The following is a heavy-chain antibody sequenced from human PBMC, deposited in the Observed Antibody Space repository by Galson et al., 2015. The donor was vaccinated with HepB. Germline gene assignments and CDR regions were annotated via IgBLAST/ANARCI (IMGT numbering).Heavy chain of an antibody. CDR1: GYSFTSYW. CDR3: ARRGSRSYYYYGMDV. V-gene: IGHV5-51*03. D-gene: IGHD3-16*01. CDR2: IQPGDSDT. J-gene: IGHJ6*02. Sequence: QSGAEVKKSGESLKISCKGSGYSFTSYWIVWVCQRPGKGLEWMGIIQPGDSDTRYSPSFQGQVTISADKSIGTAYLQWSSLKASDSAMYYCARRGSRSYYYYGMDVWGQGTTVTVSS.